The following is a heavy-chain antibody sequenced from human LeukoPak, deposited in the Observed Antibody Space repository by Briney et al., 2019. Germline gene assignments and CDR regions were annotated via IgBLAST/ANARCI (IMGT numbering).Heavy chain of an antibody. V-gene: IGHV1-2*02. CDR3: ARGYPSSGYGLGY. CDR1: GYTFTGYY. CDR2: INPNSGGT. J-gene: IGHJ4*02. Sequence: GASVKVSCKASGYTFTGYYMHWVRQAPGQGLEWMGWINPNSGGTNYAQKFQGRVTMTRDTSISTAYMELSSLRSEDTAVYYCARGYPSSGYGLGYWGQGTLVTVSS. D-gene: IGHD3-22*01.